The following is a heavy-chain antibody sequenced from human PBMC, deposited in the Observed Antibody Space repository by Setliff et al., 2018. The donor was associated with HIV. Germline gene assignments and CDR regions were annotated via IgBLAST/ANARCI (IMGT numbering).Heavy chain of an antibody. CDR2: ITPFVGIT. J-gene: IGHJ4*02. Sequence: ASVKVSCQASGGTFSDFRITWVRQAPGQGLEWMGEITPFVGITNYAQKFQGRVTISADESTATAYIELSSLTSQDTAVYYCARDKGIREAASLDYWGQGSLVTVSS. CDR1: GGTFSDFR. CDR3: ARDKGIREAASLDY. D-gene: IGHD6-13*01. V-gene: IGHV1-69*10.